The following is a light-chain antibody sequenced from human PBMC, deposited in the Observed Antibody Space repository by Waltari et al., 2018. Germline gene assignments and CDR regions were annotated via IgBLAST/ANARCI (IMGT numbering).Light chain of an antibody. V-gene: IGLV2-14*03. CDR3: SSYTLTNPVV. J-gene: IGLJ2*01. Sequence: QSVVTQPASVSGSPGQSISISCTGTSNDIGANDYVSWYQPHPGRAPQLVIYYVSVRPSVVSIRFSGSKSCNPASLTISGLQAEDEALYYCSSYTLTNPVVFGGGTKLTVL. CDR2: YVS. CDR1: SNDIGANDY.